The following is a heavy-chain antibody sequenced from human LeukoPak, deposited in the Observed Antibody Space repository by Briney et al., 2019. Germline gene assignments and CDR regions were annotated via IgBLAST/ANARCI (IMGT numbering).Heavy chain of an antibody. CDR2: ISSSSSTI. CDR1: GFTFSSYS. J-gene: IGHJ5*02. Sequence: GGSLRLSCAASGFTFSSYSMNRVRQAPGKGLEWVSYISSSSSTIYYADSVKGRFTISRDNAKNSLYLQMNSLRDEDTAVYYCARDLRLLWFGEFPPWGQGTLVTVSS. D-gene: IGHD3-10*01. CDR3: ARDLRLLWFGEFPP. V-gene: IGHV3-48*02.